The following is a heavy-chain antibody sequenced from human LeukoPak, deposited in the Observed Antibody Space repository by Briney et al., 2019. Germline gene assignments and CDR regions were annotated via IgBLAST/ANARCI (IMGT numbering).Heavy chain of an antibody. Sequence: GGSLRLSCAASGFTFSSYWMHWVRQAPGKGLVWVSRINTDGSSTSYADSVKGRFTISRDNAKNSLYLQMNSLRAEDTALYYCAKDRGMVRGVMLDYWGQGTLVTVSS. CDR2: INTDGSST. D-gene: IGHD3-10*01. V-gene: IGHV3-74*01. J-gene: IGHJ4*02. CDR1: GFTFSSYW. CDR3: AKDRGMVRGVMLDY.